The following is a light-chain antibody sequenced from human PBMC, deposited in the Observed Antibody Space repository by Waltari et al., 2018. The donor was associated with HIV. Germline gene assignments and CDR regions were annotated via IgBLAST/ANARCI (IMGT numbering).Light chain of an antibody. CDR1: SSDVGGYNY. CDR2: EVR. J-gene: IGLJ2*01. Sequence: QSALTQPASVSGSPGQSITISCTGTSSDVGGYNYVSWYQQHPGKAPKFLIYEVRNRPSVVSNRFSGSKSGNTASLTISGLQAEDEAYYYCSSYSSSDTHVVFGGGTKLTVL. V-gene: IGLV2-14*01. CDR3: SSYSSSDTHVV.